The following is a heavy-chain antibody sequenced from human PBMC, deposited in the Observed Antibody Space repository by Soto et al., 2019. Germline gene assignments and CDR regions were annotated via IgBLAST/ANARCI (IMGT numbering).Heavy chain of an antibody. J-gene: IGHJ6*02. CDR2: ISSDGSEK. CDR1: GFTFSSFD. V-gene: IGHV3-30*18. Sequence: GGSLRLSCEDSGFTFSSFDFHWVRQAPGKGLEWVAIISSDGSEKYYADSVKGRFTISRDNSKNTLYLQMNSVRAEDTAVYYCVKDAIVVIPAAKRSFGMDVWGQGTTVTVSS. D-gene: IGHD2-2*01. CDR3: VKDAIVVIPAAKRSFGMDV.